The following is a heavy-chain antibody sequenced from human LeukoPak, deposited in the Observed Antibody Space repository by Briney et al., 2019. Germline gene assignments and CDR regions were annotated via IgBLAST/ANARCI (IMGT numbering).Heavy chain of an antibody. CDR2: IYHSGST. CDR3: ARDRAIFGVVKPDAFDI. D-gene: IGHD3-3*01. V-gene: IGHV4-38-2*02. J-gene: IGHJ3*02. CDR1: GYSISSGYY. Sequence: SETLSLTCTVSGYSISSGYYWGWIRQPPGKGLEWIGSIYHSGSTYYNPSLKSRVTISVDTSKNQFSLKLSSVTAADTAVYYCARDRAIFGVVKPDAFDIWGQGTMVTVSS.